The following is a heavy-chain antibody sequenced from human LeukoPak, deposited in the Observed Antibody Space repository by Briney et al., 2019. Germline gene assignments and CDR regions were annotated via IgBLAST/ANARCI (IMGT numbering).Heavy chain of an antibody. Sequence: GGSLRLSCAASGFTFSSYAMHWVRQAPGKGLEWVSAISGSGGSTYYADSVKGRFTISRDNSKNTLYLQMNSLRAEDTAVYYCAKDPTWDYSINFDYWGQGTLVIVSS. CDR1: GFTFSSYA. CDR3: AKDPTWDYSINFDY. D-gene: IGHD4-11*01. V-gene: IGHV3-23*01. J-gene: IGHJ4*02. CDR2: ISGSGGST.